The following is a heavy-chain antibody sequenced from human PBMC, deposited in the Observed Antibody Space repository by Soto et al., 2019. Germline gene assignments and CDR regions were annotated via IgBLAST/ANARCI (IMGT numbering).Heavy chain of an antibody. CDR1: GGSLSNYG. Sequence: QVQLVQSGAEVKKPGSSVKVSCKASGGSLSNYGISWVRQAPGQGLECMGAIIPVFGTPKYAQKFQARVTITADESTTTVYMEVRSLTSEDTAVYYCTRGDATKIVVTTYYAMDVWGQGTTVTVSS. V-gene: IGHV1-69*12. CDR2: IIPVFGTP. D-gene: IGHD3-22*01. CDR3: TRGDATKIVVTTYYAMDV. J-gene: IGHJ6*02.